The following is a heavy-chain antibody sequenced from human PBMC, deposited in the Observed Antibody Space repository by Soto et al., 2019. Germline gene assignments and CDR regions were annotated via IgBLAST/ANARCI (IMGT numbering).Heavy chain of an antibody. CDR2: IYFNGNT. J-gene: IGHJ4*02. D-gene: IGHD3-16*01. CDR1: AASFSKYY. Sequence: SETLSLTCTVSAASFSKYYWTWIRQPPGKGLEWIGYIYFNGNTNYNPSLKRRVTISVDTSKKQISLNLTSVTDADTAVYFCASVTFGGVVLAHWGQGTLVTVSS. CDR3: ASVTFGGVVLAH. V-gene: IGHV4-59*13.